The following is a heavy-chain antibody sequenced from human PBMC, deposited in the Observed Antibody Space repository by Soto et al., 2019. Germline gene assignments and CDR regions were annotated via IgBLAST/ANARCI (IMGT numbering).Heavy chain of an antibody. J-gene: IGHJ6*03. Sequence: TGGSTKLSCAPSRFTLCIYAMAWFRQTPGKGLEYVSGISSNGVGTYYANSVQGRFTISRDNSKNTVYLQMGSLRPEDMAVYYCARRARPDFYYMDVWGKGTTVIVSS. D-gene: IGHD6-6*01. CDR2: ISSNGVGT. V-gene: IGHV3-64*01. CDR1: RFTLCIYA. CDR3: ARRARPDFYYMDV.